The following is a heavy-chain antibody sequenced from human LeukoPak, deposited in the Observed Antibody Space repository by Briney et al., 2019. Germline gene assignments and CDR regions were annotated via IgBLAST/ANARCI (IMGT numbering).Heavy chain of an antibody. D-gene: IGHD2-2*01. V-gene: IGHV1-8*01. CDR1: GYTFTSYD. Sequence: ASVTVSCKASGYTFTSYDINWVRQATGQGLEGMGWMNPNSGNTGYAQKFQGRVTMTRTTSISTAYMELSSLRSEDTAVYYCARGGSEYRLLFPYYSYMDVWGKGTTFTVSS. J-gene: IGHJ6*03. CDR2: MNPNSGNT. CDR3: ARGGSEYRLLFPYYSYMDV.